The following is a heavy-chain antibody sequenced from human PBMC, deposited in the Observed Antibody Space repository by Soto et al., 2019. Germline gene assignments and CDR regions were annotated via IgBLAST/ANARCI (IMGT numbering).Heavy chain of an antibody. Sequence: GSLRLSCAASGFTFSSYEMNWVRQAPGKGLEWVSYISTSGNYIYYADSVKGRFTISRHNAKNSLYLQMTSLRVEDTAVYYCAREPLVPAGSFDYWGQGTLATVSS. V-gene: IGHV3-48*03. CDR3: AREPLVPAGSFDY. J-gene: IGHJ4*02. CDR1: GFTFSSYE. CDR2: ISTSGNYI. D-gene: IGHD2-2*01.